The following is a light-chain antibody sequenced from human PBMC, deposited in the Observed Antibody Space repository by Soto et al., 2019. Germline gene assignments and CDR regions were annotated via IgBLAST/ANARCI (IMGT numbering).Light chain of an antibody. CDR1: NIGSKS. J-gene: IGLJ3*02. Sequence: SYELTQAPSVSVAPGQTARITCGGNNIGSKSVHWYQQKPGQAPVLVLYDDSGRPSGIPERFSGSNSGNTATLTISRVEAGDEADYYCQVWAGSTDHWVFGGGTKLTVL. V-gene: IGLV3-21*02. CDR2: DDS. CDR3: QVWAGSTDHWV.